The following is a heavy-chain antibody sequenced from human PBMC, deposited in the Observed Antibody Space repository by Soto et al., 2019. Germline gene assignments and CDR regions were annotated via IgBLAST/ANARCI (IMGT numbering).Heavy chain of an antibody. CDR1: GYTFINYG. J-gene: IGHJ4*02. V-gene: IGHV1-18*01. CDR3: ARGWFGEVLYYLDY. D-gene: IGHD3-10*01. Sequence: QVQLVQSGAELKKPGASVKVSCKASGYTFINYGINWVRQAPGQGLEWMGWISAYNGNTNYAQKLQGRVTMTTDTPTSTAYRELRSLSSDDTAVYVCARGWFGEVLYYLDYWGQGTLVTVSS. CDR2: ISAYNGNT.